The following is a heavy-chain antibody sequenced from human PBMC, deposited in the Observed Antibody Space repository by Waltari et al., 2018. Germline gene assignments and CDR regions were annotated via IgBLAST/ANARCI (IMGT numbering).Heavy chain of an antibody. J-gene: IGHJ2*01. Sequence: QVQLVQSGAEVKKPGSSVKVSCKASGGTFSSYAISWVRQAPGQGLEWMGVIIPIFGTANYAQKFQGRVTITADKSTSTAYMELSSLRSEDTAVYYCARGPPYCTNGVCYNSHWYFDLWGRGTLVTVSS. CDR2: IIPIFGTA. CDR1: GGTFSSYA. V-gene: IGHV1-69*14. CDR3: ARGPPYCTNGVCYNSHWYFDL. D-gene: IGHD2-8*01.